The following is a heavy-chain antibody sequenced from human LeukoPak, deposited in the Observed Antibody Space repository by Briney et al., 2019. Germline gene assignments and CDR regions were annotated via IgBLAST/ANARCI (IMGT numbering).Heavy chain of an antibody. Sequence: GASLRLSCAASGFTFSNYAMSWVRQAPGKGLEWVSADSGRDTSTYYTDSVKGRFTISRDNSKNTLYLQMNSLSAEDTAIYCCAKWGDYDVLTGYYDSDYWGQGTLVTVSS. J-gene: IGHJ4*02. V-gene: IGHV3-23*01. CDR3: AKWGDYDVLTGYYDSDY. CDR2: DSGRDTST. D-gene: IGHD3-9*01. CDR1: GFTFSNYA.